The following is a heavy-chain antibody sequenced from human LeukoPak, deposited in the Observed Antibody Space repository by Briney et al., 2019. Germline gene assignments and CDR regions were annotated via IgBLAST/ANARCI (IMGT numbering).Heavy chain of an antibody. Sequence: GGSLRLSCSASGFTFSSYAMSGVRQAPGKGVEWVSAISGSGGSTYYPDSVKGRFPTSRDNSKHTLYLQMESLRAEATALYYCARSSSGWYNFDYWGQGTLVTVSS. CDR1: GFTFSSYA. V-gene: IGHV3-23*01. CDR3: ARSSSGWYNFDY. D-gene: IGHD6-19*01. CDR2: ISGSGGST. J-gene: IGHJ4*02.